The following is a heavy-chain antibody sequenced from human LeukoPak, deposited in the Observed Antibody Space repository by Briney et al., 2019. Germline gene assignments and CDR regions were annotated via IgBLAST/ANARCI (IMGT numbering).Heavy chain of an antibody. Sequence: GESLKISCKGSGYSFTSYWIGWVRQMPGKGLEWMGIIYPGDSDTRYSPSFQGQVTISADKSISTAYLQWSSLKASDTAMYYCARLPDYYGSGSYYSYGMDVWGQGTMVTVSS. CDR2: IYPGDSDT. D-gene: IGHD3-10*01. CDR3: ARLPDYYGSGSYYSYGMDV. J-gene: IGHJ6*02. V-gene: IGHV5-51*01. CDR1: GYSFTSYW.